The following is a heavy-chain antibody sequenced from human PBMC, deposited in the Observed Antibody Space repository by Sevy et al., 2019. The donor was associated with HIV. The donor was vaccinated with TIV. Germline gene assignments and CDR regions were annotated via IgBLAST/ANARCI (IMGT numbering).Heavy chain of an antibody. D-gene: IGHD6-19*01. CDR2: IISFFDMT. CDR3: ARGGGSGWYYFDS. CDR1: GGTISRDG. V-gene: IGHV1-69*13. J-gene: IGHJ4*02. Sequence: ASVKVSCKASGGTISRDGISWVRQAPGQGLEWMGGIISFFDMTNYAQKFQGRVTISADESTSTVYMELSSLRFGDTAVYYCARGGGSGWYYFDSWGQGTLVTVSS.